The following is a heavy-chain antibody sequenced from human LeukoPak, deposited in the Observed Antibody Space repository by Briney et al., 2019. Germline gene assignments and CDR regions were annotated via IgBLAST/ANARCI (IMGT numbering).Heavy chain of an antibody. CDR3: ARVVSPGAAAGLFDY. V-gene: IGHV3-48*03. CDR2: ISSSGSTI. CDR1: GFTFSSYE. Sequence: GGSLRLSCAASGFTFSSYEMNWVRQAPGKGLEWVSYISSSGSTIYYADSVKGRFTISRDNAKNSLYLQVNSLRAEDTALYYCARVVSPGAAAGLFDYWGQGTLVFVSS. D-gene: IGHD6-13*01. J-gene: IGHJ4*02.